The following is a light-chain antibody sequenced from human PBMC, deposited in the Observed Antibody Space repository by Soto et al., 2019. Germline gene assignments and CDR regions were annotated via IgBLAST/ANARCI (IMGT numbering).Light chain of an antibody. CDR2: EVS. CDR1: SSDVGGYNY. CDR3: SSYAGSNNLGV. V-gene: IGLV2-8*01. Sequence: QSALTQPPSASGSPGQSVTISCTGTSSDVGGYNYDSWYQQHPGKAPKLMIYEVSKRPSGVPDRFSGSKSGNTASLTVSGLPAEDEADYYCSSYAGSNNLGVFGGGTKLTVL. J-gene: IGLJ2*01.